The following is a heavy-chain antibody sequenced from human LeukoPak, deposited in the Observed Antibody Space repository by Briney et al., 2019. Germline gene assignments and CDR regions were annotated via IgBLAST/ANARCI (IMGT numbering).Heavy chain of an antibody. J-gene: IGHJ4*02. CDR3: AREQPPYDFWSGYYKGSFDY. V-gene: IGHV3-30*03. CDR1: GFTFSSYG. Sequence: GGSLRLSCAASGFTFSSYGMHWVRQAPGKGLEWVAVISYDGSNKYYADSVKGRFTISRDNSKNTLYLQMNSLRAEDTAVYYCAREQPPYDFWSGYYKGSFDYWGQGTLVTVSS. CDR2: ISYDGSNK. D-gene: IGHD3-3*01.